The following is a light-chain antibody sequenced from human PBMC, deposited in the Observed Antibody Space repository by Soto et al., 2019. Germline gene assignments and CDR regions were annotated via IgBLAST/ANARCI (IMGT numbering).Light chain of an antibody. Sequence: EIVVTQSPATLSVSPGERATLSCRASQSVRSSLAWYQQKPGQAPRLLIYGASTRATGFPARFSGSGSGTEFTLTISSLQSEDFAVYYCQQYNNWWTFGQGTKV. CDR1: QSVRSS. CDR3: QQYNNWWT. CDR2: GAS. V-gene: IGKV3-15*01. J-gene: IGKJ1*01.